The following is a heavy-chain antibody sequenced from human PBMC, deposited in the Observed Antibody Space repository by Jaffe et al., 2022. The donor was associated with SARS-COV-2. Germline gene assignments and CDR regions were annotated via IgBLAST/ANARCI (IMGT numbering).Heavy chain of an antibody. D-gene: IGHD5-12*01. CDR1: GGSVSSGSHY. CDR2: AFYSGSA. V-gene: IGHV4-61*01. Sequence: QVQLQESGPGLVKLSETLSLTCTVSGGSVSSGSHYWSWIRQPPGKGLEWIGYAFYSGSANYNPSLKSRVTISVDTSKNQFSLRLTSVTAADTAVYYCARLWRYGYFDYWGQGTLVTVSS. CDR3: ARLWRYGYFDY. J-gene: IGHJ4*02.